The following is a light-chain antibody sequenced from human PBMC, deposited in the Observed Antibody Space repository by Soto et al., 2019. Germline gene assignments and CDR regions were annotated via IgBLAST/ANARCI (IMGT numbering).Light chain of an antibody. Sequence: EFVLTQSPDTLSLSPWERATLSCRASQSVTYDQLAWYRQTLGQAPRLLIYGASSRSAGIPHRFSGSGSGTDFILTISRLEPEDFLVYHCQQYGDLSPTFGQGTKVDI. J-gene: IGKJ1*01. CDR1: QSVTYDQ. CDR3: QQYGDLSPT. V-gene: IGKV3-20*01. CDR2: GAS.